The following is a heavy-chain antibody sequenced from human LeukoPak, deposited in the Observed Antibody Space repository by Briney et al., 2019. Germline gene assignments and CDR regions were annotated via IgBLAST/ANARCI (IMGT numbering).Heavy chain of an antibody. J-gene: IGHJ6*02. Sequence: TSVKVSCKASGGTLSTYGISWVRQAPGQGLEWMGGIIPIVGTAHYAQKFQGRVTITADESTSTAYMELSSLRSEDTAVYYCAITYCGDRRCYGNNYYYYAMDVWGQGTTVTVSS. D-gene: IGHD2-21*01. CDR1: GGTLSTYG. CDR2: IIPIVGTA. V-gene: IGHV1-69*13. CDR3: AITYCGDRRCYGNNYYYYAMDV.